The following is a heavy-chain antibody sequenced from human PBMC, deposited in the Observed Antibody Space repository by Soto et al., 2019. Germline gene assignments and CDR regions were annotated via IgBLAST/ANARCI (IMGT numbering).Heavy chain of an antibody. CDR2: IYPGDSDT. Sequence: SLKISCKGSGYSFTSYWIGWVRQMPGKGLEWMGIIYPGDSDTRYSPSFQGQVTISADKSISTAYLQWSSLKASDTAMYYCARQGSYYVTKDAFDIWGQGTMVTVSS. V-gene: IGHV5-51*01. CDR3: ARQGSYYVTKDAFDI. D-gene: IGHD1-26*01. J-gene: IGHJ3*02. CDR1: GYSFTSYW.